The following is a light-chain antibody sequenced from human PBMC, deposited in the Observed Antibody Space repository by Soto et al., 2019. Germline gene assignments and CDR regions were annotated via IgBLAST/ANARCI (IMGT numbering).Light chain of an antibody. Sequence: DIQMTQSPSSLSASVGDRVTITCRANQDISYYLAWYQQKQGKVPKLLIYGASTLQSGVPSRFSGSGSGTDFTLTISSLQPEDIATYYCQKYHSAPRTFGQGTKVESK. CDR2: GAS. CDR1: QDISYY. CDR3: QKYHSAPRT. V-gene: IGKV1-27*01. J-gene: IGKJ1*01.